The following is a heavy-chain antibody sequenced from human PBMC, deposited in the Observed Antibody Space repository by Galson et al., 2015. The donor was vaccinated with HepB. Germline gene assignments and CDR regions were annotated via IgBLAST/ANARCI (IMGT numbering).Heavy chain of an antibody. V-gene: IGHV3-23*01. J-gene: IGHJ4*02. CDR3: AKGSRGNYDY. D-gene: IGHD1-7*01. Sequence: SLRLSCAASGFTFSNYAMAWVRQAPGKGLEWVSSITGSGDRTYFADSVKGRFTISRDNSKNTLYLQMNSPRVEDTAVYYCAKGSRGNYDYWGQGTLVTVSS. CDR1: GFTFSNYA. CDR2: ITGSGDRT.